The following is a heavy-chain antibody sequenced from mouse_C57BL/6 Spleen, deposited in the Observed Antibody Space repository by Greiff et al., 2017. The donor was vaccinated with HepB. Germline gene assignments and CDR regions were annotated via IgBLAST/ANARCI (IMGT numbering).Heavy chain of an antibody. V-gene: IGHV1-19*01. J-gene: IGHJ2*01. D-gene: IGHD1-1*01. CDR2: INPYNGGT. CDR1: GYTFTDYY. Sequence: EVQLQQSGPVLVKPGASVKMSCKASGYTFTDYYMNWVKQSHGKSLEWIGVINPYNGGTSYNQKFKGKATLTVDKSSSTAYRELKSLTSEDSAVYYCARGGYYYGSSLYYFDYWGPGTTLTVSS. CDR3: ARGGYYYGSSLYYFDY.